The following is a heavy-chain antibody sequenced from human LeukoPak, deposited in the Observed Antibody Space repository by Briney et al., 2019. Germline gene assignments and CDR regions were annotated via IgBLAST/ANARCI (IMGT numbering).Heavy chain of an antibody. J-gene: IGHJ4*02. CDR2: VNSDGSST. CDR3: AREGNYDVLTGYCPADY. V-gene: IGHV3-74*01. Sequence: QPGGSLRLSCAASGFSLSSYWMHWVRQAPGKGLVWVLRVNSDGSSTNYADSVKGRFTISRDNAKNTLYLQMNSLRAEDTAVYYCAREGNYDVLTGYCPADYWGQGTLVTVSS. CDR1: GFSLSSYW. D-gene: IGHD3-9*01.